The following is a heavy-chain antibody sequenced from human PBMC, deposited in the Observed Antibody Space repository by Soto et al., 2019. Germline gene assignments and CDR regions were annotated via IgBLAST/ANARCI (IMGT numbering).Heavy chain of an antibody. CDR1: GGSISNDDYY. D-gene: IGHD4-17*01. CDR2: IYYNGNT. J-gene: IGHJ6*02. Sequence: SETLSLTCPVSGGSISNDDYYWSWIRQPPGKGLEWIGHIYYNGNTYYNPSLKSRLTMSLDTSQNQFSLHLTSVIAADSASYFCARATTVTSSFFYYGLDVWGQGTTVTVSS. V-gene: IGHV4-30-4*08. CDR3: ARATTVTSSFFYYGLDV.